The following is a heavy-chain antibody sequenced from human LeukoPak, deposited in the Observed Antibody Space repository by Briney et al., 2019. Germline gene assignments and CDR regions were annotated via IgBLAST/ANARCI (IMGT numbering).Heavy chain of an antibody. V-gene: IGHV3-74*01. CDR3: ARDLRGYYPFDY. D-gene: IGHD3-22*01. CDR1: GFTFSSYW. CDR2: INSDGSST. J-gene: IGHJ4*02. Sequence: GGSLRLYCAASGFTFSSYWMHWVRQAPGKGLVWVSRINSDGSSTSYADSVKGRFTISRDNAKNTLYLQMNSLSAEDTAVYYCARDLRGYYPFDYWGQGTLVTVSS.